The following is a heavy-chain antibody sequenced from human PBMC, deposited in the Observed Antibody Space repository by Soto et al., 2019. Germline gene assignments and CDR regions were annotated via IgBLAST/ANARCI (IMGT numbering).Heavy chain of an antibody. V-gene: IGHV4-4*02. J-gene: IGHJ5*01. D-gene: IGHD4-17*01. Sequence: TLSLTCAVSGGSISSSNWWSGVRQPPGKGLEWIGEIYHSGSTNYNPSLQSPVTISVDKSKNQFSLKLSSVTAADTAVYYCARGRTVTWWFDPWGQGTLVTVSS. CDR1: GGSISSSNW. CDR2: IYHSGST. CDR3: ARGRTVTWWFDP.